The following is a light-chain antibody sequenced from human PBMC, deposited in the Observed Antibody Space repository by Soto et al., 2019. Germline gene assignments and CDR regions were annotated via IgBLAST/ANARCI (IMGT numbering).Light chain of an antibody. CDR2: DAS. CDR3: QQFKTFPRT. Sequence: AIPLTQSPSSLSASLGDRVAITCRASQGISTALAWYQQKPGKAPDLLIYDASSLESGVPSRFSGSGSGTDFTLIINSLQPEDFATYYCQQFKTFPRTFGQGGMVDI. CDR1: QGISTA. V-gene: IGKV1-13*02. J-gene: IGKJ1*01.